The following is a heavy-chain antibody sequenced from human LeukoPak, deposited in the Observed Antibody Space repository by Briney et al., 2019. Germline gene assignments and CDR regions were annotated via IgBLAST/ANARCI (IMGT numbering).Heavy chain of an antibody. J-gene: IGHJ4*02. CDR1: GXSISSYY. CDR3: ARASTDYGGNSWVEDY. D-gene: IGHD4-23*01. V-gene: IGHV4-4*07. Sequence: SETLSLTCTVSGXSISSYYGSWIRQPAGKGLEWIGRIYTGGSTNYNPSLKSRVTMSVDTSKNQFSLKLSSVTAADTAVYYCARASTDYGGNSWVEDYWGQGTLVTVSS. CDR2: IYTGGST.